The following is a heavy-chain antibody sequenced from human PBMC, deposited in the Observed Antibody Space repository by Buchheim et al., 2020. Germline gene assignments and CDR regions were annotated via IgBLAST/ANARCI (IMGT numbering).Heavy chain of an antibody. CDR1: GFTFSSYG. CDR2: ISYDGSNK. J-gene: IGHJ4*02. D-gene: IGHD3-10*01. CDR3: AKDYLSESITMVRGVAPDY. V-gene: IGHV3-30*18. Sequence: QVQLVESGGGVVQPGRSLRLSCAASGFTFSSYGMHWVRQAPGKGLEWVAVISYDGSNKYYADSVKGRFTISRAHSKTTLYLQMNSLRAEDTAVYYCAKDYLSESITMVRGVAPDYWGQGTL.